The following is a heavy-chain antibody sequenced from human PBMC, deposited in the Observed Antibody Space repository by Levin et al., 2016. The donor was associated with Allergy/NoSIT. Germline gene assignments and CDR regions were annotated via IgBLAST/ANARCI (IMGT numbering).Heavy chain of an antibody. J-gene: IGHJ1*01. V-gene: IGHV1-3*01. CDR3: ARVQGITMVRGVMGYFQH. Sequence: WVRQAPGQRLEWMGWINAGNGNTKYSQKFQGRVTITRDTSASTAYMELSSLRSEDTAVYYCARVQGITMVRGVMGYFQHWGQGTLVTVSS. CDR2: INAGNGNT. D-gene: IGHD3-10*01.